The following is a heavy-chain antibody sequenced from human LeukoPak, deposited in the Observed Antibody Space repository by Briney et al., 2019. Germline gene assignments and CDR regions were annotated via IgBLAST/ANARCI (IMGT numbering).Heavy chain of an antibody. CDR2: ISSSGDHT. CDR1: GFTFDGHA. V-gene: IGHV3-23*01. D-gene: IGHD6-19*01. Sequence: LRLSYAGPGFTFDGHAMSSVRQAPGQRLNWVLSISSSGDHTYYADSVKGRFTISRDNSKSTLYLQMNSLRAEDTAVYYCAKRIAVAGTILNSWGQGTLVTVSS. J-gene: IGHJ4*02. CDR3: AKRIAVAGTILNS.